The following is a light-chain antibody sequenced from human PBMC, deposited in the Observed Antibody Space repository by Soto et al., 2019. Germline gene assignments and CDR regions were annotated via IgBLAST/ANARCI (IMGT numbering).Light chain of an antibody. CDR3: QQYNNWPPQYT. CDR2: RAS. Sequence: EIVMTQAPASLSVSPGEGATLSCRAIQTVDSNLAWYQQLPGQAPRLLIHRASTRATGVPARFSGSGSGTDFTLTISSLQSEAFAVYYCQQYNNWPPQYTFGQGTKLQIK. CDR1: QTVDSN. V-gene: IGKV3-15*01. J-gene: IGKJ2*01.